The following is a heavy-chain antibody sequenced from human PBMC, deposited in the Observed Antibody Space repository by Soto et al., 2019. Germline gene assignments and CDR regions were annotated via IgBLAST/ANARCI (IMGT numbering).Heavy chain of an antibody. CDR3: AKSPHPGYSSSWYGLGAG. D-gene: IGHD6-13*01. Sequence: QVQLVESGGGVVQPGRSLRLSCAASGFTFSSYGMHWVRQAPGKGLEWVAVISYDGSNKYYADSVKGRFTISRDNSKNTLYLQMNSLRAEDTAVYYCAKSPHPGYSSSWYGLGAGWGQGTLVTVSS. J-gene: IGHJ4*02. CDR2: ISYDGSNK. V-gene: IGHV3-30*18. CDR1: GFTFSSYG.